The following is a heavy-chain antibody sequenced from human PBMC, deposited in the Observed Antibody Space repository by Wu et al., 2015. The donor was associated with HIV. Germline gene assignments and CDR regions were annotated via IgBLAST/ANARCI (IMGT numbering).Heavy chain of an antibody. J-gene: IGHJ6*03. CDR1: GYTFTSYD. V-gene: IGHV1-8*03. CDR2: MNPNSGNT. Sequence: QVQLVQSGAEVKKPGASVKVSCKASGYTFTSYDINWVRQATGQGLEWMGWMNPNSGNTGYAQKFQGRVTITRNTSISTAYMELSSLRSEDTAVYYCARSTPAAPSREAGYYYYYMDVWGKGTTVTVSS. D-gene: IGHD2-2*01. CDR3: ARSTPAAPSREAGYYYYYMDV.